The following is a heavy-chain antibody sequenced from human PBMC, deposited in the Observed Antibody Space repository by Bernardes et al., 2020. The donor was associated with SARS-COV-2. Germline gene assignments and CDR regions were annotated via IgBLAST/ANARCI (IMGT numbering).Heavy chain of an antibody. Sequence: SSENVSCKASGCTFSSYAIRWVRQAPGRGREWMGRVIPIFCTPNYAQKFQGRVTITADDSISTAYMELSSLRSEDTAVYYCARDLWRTGTLDYYYYYGMDGWGPGTTVTVAS. CDR2: VIPIFCTP. D-gene: IGHD1-1*01. CDR3: ARDLWRTGTLDYYYYYGMDG. J-gene: IGHJ6*02. V-gene: IGHV1-69*13. CDR1: GCTFSSYA.